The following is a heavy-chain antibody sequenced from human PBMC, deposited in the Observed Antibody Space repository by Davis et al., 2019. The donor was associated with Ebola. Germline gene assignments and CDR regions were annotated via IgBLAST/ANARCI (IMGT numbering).Heavy chain of an antibody. J-gene: IGHJ5*01. CDR1: GGSFSDYF. D-gene: IGHD4-17*01. V-gene: IGHV4-34*01. Sequence: SETLSLTCGVSGGSFSDYFWSWIRQPPEKGLEWIGEISHHNGDTNYNPSLRSRVAISVDSSKNQFSLEISSVTAADTATYYCARTTKTNIEDSGLGYNSFDSWGQGVLVSVSS. CDR2: ISHHNGDT. CDR3: ARTTKTNIEDSGLGYNSFDS.